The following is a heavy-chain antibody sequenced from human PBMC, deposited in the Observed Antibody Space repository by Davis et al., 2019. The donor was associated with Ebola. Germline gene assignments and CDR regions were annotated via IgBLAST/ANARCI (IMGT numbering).Heavy chain of an antibody. V-gene: IGHV3-30-3*01. CDR2: ISYDGSDK. D-gene: IGHD3-22*01. J-gene: IGHJ3*02. CDR3: ARTYYYDSSGYRNAFDI. CDR1: GFTFSTYA. Sequence: PGGSLRLSCAASGFTFSTYAMHWVRQAPGKGLEWVAVISYDGSDKYYADSVKGRLTISRDNSKNTLYLQMISLRAEDTAVYYCARTYYYDSSGYRNAFDIWGQGTMVTVSS.